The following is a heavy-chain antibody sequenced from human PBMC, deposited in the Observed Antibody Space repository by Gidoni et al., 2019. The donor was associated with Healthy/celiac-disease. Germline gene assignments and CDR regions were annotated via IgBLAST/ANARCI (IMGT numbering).Heavy chain of an antibody. CDR3: AREMGATSDAFDI. V-gene: IGHV3-53*02. J-gene: IGHJ3*02. CDR1: GFTVSSNY. D-gene: IGHD1-26*01. Sequence: EVQLVETGGGLIQPGGSLRLSCAASGFTVSSNYMSWVRQAPGKGLEWVSVIYSGGSTYYADSVKGRFTISRDNSKNTLYLQMNSLRAEDTAVYYCAREMGATSDAFDIWGQGTMVTVSS. CDR2: IYSGGST.